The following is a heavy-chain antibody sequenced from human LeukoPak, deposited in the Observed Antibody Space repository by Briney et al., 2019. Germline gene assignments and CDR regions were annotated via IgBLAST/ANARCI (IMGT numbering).Heavy chain of an antibody. V-gene: IGHV1-69*05. J-gene: IGHJ3*02. D-gene: IGHD2-2*01. CDR1: GGTFSSYA. CDR3: ARDRGYCSSTSCSRGGAFDI. Sequence: SVKVSCKASGGTFSSYAISWVRQAPGQGLEWMGGIIPIFGTANYAQKFQGRVTITTDESTSTAYMELSSLRSEDTAVYYCARDRGYCSSTSCSRGGAFDIWGQGTMDTVSS. CDR2: IIPIFGTA.